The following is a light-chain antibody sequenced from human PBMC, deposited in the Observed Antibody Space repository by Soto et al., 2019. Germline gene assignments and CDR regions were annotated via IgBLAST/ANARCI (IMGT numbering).Light chain of an antibody. Sequence: VMTQSPATLSVSQGERATLSCRASQSVSSNLAWYQQKPGQAPRLLIYGASTRATGIPARFSGSGSGTEFTLTISSLQSEDFAVYYCQQYNNWPGTFGQGTKVDIK. CDR3: QQYNNWPGT. CDR1: QSVSSN. V-gene: IGKV3-15*01. CDR2: GAS. J-gene: IGKJ1*01.